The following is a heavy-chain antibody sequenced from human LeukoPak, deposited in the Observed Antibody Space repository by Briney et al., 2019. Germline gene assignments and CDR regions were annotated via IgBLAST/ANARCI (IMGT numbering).Heavy chain of an antibody. V-gene: IGHV3-30-3*01. CDR3: AKAREVRPEGNGMDV. CDR2: ISYDGSNK. Sequence: PGRSLRLSCAASGFTFSSYAMHWVRQAPGKGLEWVAVISYDGSNKYYADSVKGRFTISRDNSKNTLYLQMNSLRAEDTAVYYCAKAREVRPEGNGMDVWGQGTTVTVSS. CDR1: GFTFSSYA. J-gene: IGHJ6*02. D-gene: IGHD3-10*01.